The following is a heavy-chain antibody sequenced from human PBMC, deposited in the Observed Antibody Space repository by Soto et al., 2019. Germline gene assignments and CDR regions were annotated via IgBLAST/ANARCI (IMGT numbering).Heavy chain of an antibody. CDR3: ARIEMASIK. Sequence: PSETLSLTSSVSGASIRSGGYYWSWLRQSPGKGLEWIGHIYYTGSTFYSPSLKSRLTISLDTSKNQFSLDLRSVTAADTAMYYCARIEMASIKWGRGTLVTVSS. CDR2: IYYTGST. CDR1: GASIRSGGYY. J-gene: IGHJ4*02. V-gene: IGHV4-31*03.